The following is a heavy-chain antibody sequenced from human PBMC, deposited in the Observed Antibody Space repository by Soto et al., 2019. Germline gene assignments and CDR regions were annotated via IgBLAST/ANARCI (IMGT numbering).Heavy chain of an antibody. V-gene: IGHV1-18*01. CDR3: ARXXXVGLFDY. CDR1: XYTXXXXX. D-gene: IGHD1-26*01. CDR2: ISAYNGNT. J-gene: IGHJ4*02. Sequence: QVQLVQSGAEVKKPGASVKVSCKASXYTXXXXXXXXXXXXXXQGLEWMGWISAYNGNTNYAQKLQGRVTXXXXXXXXTAXXXXXXXXXXXXXXYYCARXXXVGLFDYWGQGTLVTVSS.